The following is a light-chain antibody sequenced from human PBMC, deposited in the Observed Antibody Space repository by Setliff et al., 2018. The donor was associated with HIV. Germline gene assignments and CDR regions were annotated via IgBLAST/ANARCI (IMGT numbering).Light chain of an antibody. J-gene: IGLJ1*01. CDR3: QSYDSRLSWV. Sequence: QSVLTQPPSVSGAPGQRVTISCTGSSSNIGAGYDVHWYQHLPGTAPKLLIYGNTNRPSGVPDRFSGSKSGTSASLAITGLQPEDEADYYCQSYDSRLSWVFGTGTKVTVL. V-gene: IGLV1-40*01. CDR1: SSNIGAGYD. CDR2: GNT.